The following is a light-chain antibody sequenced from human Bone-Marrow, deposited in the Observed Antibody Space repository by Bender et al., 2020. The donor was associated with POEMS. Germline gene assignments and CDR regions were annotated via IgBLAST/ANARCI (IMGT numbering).Light chain of an antibody. V-gene: IGLV2-23*02. CDR3: CSYAGSRTWV. J-gene: IGLJ3*02. Sequence: QSVLTQPASVSGSPGQSITIACTGTSSDIGNYNFVSWYQQHPDKAPKLMIFDVSNRPSGVSNRFSGSKSGNTASLTISGLQAEDEADYYCCSYAGSRTWVFGGGTKLTIL. CDR2: DVS. CDR1: SSDIGNYNF.